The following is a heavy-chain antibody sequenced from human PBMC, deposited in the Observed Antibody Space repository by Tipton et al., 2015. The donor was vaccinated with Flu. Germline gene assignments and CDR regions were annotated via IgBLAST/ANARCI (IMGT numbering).Heavy chain of an antibody. CDR2: IYYSGSA. V-gene: IGHV4-59*12. D-gene: IGHD3-10*01. CDR1: GGSISSYY. J-gene: IGHJ3*01. CDR3: ARGVEKSGGRAFDF. Sequence: TLFLTCTVSGGSISSYYWTWIRQPPGKGLEWIGHIYYSGSANYNPSLKGRVTISVDSSRTQFFLKLNSVTAADTAVYYCARGVEKSGGRAFDFWGQGKMVTVSS.